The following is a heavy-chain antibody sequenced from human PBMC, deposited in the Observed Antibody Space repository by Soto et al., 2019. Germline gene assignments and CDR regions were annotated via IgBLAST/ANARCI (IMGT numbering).Heavy chain of an antibody. CDR2: VSGDNGPT. CDR3: ARDLDYCRSGTCYREWFDP. D-gene: IGHD2-15*01. V-gene: IGHV1-18*01. J-gene: IGHJ5*02. CDR1: GYTFTTHG. Sequence: QVQLVQSGAEVKKPGASVKVSCKASGYTFTTHGISWVRQVPGQGLEWMGWVSGDNGPTNYAQSLQGIVTMTTDKSTNTAYMELRSLRSDDAAVDYCARDLDYCRSGTCYREWFDPWGQGTLVTVSS.